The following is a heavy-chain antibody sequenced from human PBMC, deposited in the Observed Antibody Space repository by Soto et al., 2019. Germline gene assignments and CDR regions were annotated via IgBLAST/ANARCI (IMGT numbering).Heavy chain of an antibody. D-gene: IGHD3-9*01. CDR2: IWYDGSNK. CDR1: GFSFSSYG. V-gene: IGHV3-33*01. J-gene: IGHJ4*02. CDR3: ARAKRYYDILTGYSE. Sequence: XVCLRLYCAACGFSFSSYGMHWVRQAPGKGLEWVAVIWYDGSNKYYADSVKGRFTISRDNSKSTLYLQMNSLRAEDTAVYYCARAKRYYDILTGYSEWAQGTLVTVSS.